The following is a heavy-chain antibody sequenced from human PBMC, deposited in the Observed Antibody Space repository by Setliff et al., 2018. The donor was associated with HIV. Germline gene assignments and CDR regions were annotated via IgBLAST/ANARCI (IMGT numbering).Heavy chain of an antibody. CDR3: ARDPPGYGDSNDY. D-gene: IGHD4-17*01. CDR2: IYYSGRT. CDR1: GGSVGSGSYY. J-gene: IGHJ4*02. V-gene: IGHV4-61*01. Sequence: PSETLSLTCTVSGGSVGSGSYYWSWIRQSPGKGLEWIGYIYYSGRTTYNPTLKSRVTMSIDTSKNQFSLKVRSVSAADTAVYYWARDPPGYGDSNDYWGQGMLVTVSS.